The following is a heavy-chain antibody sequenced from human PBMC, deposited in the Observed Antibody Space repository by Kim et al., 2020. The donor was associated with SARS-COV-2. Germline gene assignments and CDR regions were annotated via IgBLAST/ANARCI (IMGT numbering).Heavy chain of an antibody. V-gene: IGHV3-11*05. D-gene: IGHD3-3*01. CDR3: AREITYYDFWSGESSYFDY. J-gene: IGHJ4*02. Sequence: GRFTISRDDAKNSLYLQMNSLRAEDTAVYYCAREITYYDFWSGESSYFDYWGQGTLVTVSS.